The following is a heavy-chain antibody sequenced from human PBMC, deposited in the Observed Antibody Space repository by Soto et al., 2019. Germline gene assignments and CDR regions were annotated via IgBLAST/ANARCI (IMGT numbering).Heavy chain of an antibody. V-gene: IGHV1-3*01. CDR1: GYTFTSYA. J-gene: IGHJ6*02. CDR2: INAGNGNT. Sequence: ASVKVSCKASGYTFTSYAMHWVRQAPGQRLEWMGWINAGNGNTKYSQKFQGRVTITRDTSASTAYMELSSLRSEDTAVYYCAREGRITMVRGLMDVWGQGTTVTVS. D-gene: IGHD3-10*01. CDR3: AREGRITMVRGLMDV.